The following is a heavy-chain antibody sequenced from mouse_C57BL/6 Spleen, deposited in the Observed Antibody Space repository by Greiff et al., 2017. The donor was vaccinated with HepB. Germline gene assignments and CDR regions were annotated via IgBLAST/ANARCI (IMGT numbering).Heavy chain of an antibody. CDR2: IDPENGDT. D-gene: IGHD2-5*01. Sequence: EVKLQESGAELVRPGASVKLSCTASGFNIKDDYMHWVKQRPEQGLEWIGWIDPENGDTEYASKFQGKATITADTSSNTAYLQLSSLTSEDTAVYYCTTPLYSNYLFAYWGQGTLVTVSA. CDR1: GFNIKDDY. J-gene: IGHJ3*01. CDR3: TTPLYSNYLFAY. V-gene: IGHV14-4*01.